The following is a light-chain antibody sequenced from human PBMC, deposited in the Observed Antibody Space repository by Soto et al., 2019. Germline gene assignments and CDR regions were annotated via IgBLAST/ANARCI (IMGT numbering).Light chain of an antibody. CDR3: SSYAGSNNYV. V-gene: IGLV2-8*01. Sequence: QSALTQPPSASGSPGQSVTISCTATSSDVGGYNYVSWYQQHPGKAPKLMIYEVSKRPSGVPDRFSGSKSGNTASLTVSGLQAEDEADYYCSSYAGSNNYVFGTGTKGTVL. J-gene: IGLJ1*01. CDR1: SSDVGGYNY. CDR2: EVS.